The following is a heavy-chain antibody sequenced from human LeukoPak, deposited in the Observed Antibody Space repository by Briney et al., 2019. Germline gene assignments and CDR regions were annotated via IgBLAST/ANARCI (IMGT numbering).Heavy chain of an antibody. CDR1: GGSFSSYS. V-gene: IGHV4-59*08. CDR3: ARLVRRMGYYDQYMDV. Sequence: PSETLSLTCTISGGSFSSYSWSWIRQPPGKALEWIGFIYYRGSTNYNPSLKSRVSISLDTSNIQFSLNLRYVTAADTAVYYCARLVRRMGYYDQYMDVWGKGTTVIVSS. J-gene: IGHJ6*03. CDR2: IYYRGST. D-gene: IGHD2-21*01.